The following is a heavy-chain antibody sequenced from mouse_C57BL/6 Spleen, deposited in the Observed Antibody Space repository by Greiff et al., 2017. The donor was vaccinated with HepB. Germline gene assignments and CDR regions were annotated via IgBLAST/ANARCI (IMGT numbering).Heavy chain of an antibody. Sequence: VKLMESGPGLVAPSQSLSITCTVSGFSFTSYGVDWVRQSPGKGLEWLGVIWGVGSTNYNSALKSRLSISKDNSKSQVFLKMNSLQTDDTAMYYCASGGPYGILFAYWGQGTLVTVSA. CDR1: GFSFTSYG. J-gene: IGHJ3*01. CDR2: IWGVGST. V-gene: IGHV2-6*01. CDR3: ASGGPYGILFAY. D-gene: IGHD2-1*01.